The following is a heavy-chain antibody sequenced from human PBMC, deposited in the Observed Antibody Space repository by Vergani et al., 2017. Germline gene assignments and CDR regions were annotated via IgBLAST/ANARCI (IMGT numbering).Heavy chain of an antibody. Sequence: EVQLLESGGGLVQPGGSLRLSCAASGFTFSSYAMSWVRQAPGKGLEWVSAISGSGGSTYDADSVTGRFTISRDNSKNTRYLQMNSLRAEDTAVYYCAKYRYNWNDGGDFDYWSQGTLVTVSS. CDR2: ISGSGGST. CDR1: GFTFSSYA. D-gene: IGHD1-1*01. V-gene: IGHV3-23*01. J-gene: IGHJ4*02. CDR3: AKYRYNWNDGGDFDY.